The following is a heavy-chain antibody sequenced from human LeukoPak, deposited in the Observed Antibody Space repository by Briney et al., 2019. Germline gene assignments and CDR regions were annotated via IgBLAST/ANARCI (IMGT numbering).Heavy chain of an antibody. CDR1: GFRFTSSR. D-gene: IGHD2-15*01. CDR3: ARRSGPNYDC. V-gene: IGHV5-51*01. Sequence: GESLKISCKTSGFRFTSSRIAWVRQMPGKGLEWMGIVYPGDSDTKYSPSFQGQVTFSADKSTGTAYLQWSSLKASDTAVYYCARRSGPNYDCWGQGTLVTVSS. CDR2: VYPGDSDT. J-gene: IGHJ4*02.